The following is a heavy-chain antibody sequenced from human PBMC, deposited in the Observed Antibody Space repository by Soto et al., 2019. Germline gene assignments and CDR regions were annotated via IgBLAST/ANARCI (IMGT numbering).Heavy chain of an antibody. CDR3: ARGGGPYVWFNEF. D-gene: IGHD3-16*01. CDR1: GGLFSSFA. CDR2: IIPVFGTT. Sequence: QEQLVQSGPEVKEPGSSVKVSCKDSGGLFSSFAISWVRQAPGQGLEWLGGIIPVFGTTNYAEKFQDRVTITADESTNTAYMGRSSLTSGDTAMYYCARGGGPYVWFNEFWGQGTLVTVSS. V-gene: IGHV1-69*13. J-gene: IGHJ4*02.